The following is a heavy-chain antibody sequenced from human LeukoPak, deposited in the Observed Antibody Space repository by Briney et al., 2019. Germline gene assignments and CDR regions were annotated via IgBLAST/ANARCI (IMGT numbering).Heavy chain of an antibody. CDR2: ISSSSSYI. V-gene: IGHV3-21*01. J-gene: IGHJ4*02. CDR1: GFTFSSYS. CDR3: ARDLITAMVYFDY. Sequence: GGSLRLSCAASGFTFSSYSMNWVRQAPGKGLEWVSSISSSSSYIYYADSVKGRFTISRDNAKNSLYLQTNSLRAEDTAVYYCARDLITAMVYFDYWGQGTLVTVSS. D-gene: IGHD5-18*01.